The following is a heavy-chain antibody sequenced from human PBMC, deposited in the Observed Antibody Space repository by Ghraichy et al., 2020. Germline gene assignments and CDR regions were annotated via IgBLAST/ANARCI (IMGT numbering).Heavy chain of an antibody. J-gene: IGHJ6*02. D-gene: IGHD2-2*01. V-gene: IGHV1-2*02. CDR1: GYTFTGYY. CDR3: ARDLVPAATKYYYYYGMDV. Sequence: SVKVSCKASGYTFTGYYMHWVRQAPGQGLEWMGWINPNSGGTNYAQKFQGRVTMTRDTSISTAYMELSRLRSDDTAVYYCARDLVPAATKYYYYYGMDVWGQGTTVTVSS. CDR2: INPNSGGT.